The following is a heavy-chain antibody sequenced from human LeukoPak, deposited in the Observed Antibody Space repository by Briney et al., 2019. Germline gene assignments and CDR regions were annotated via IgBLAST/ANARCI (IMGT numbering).Heavy chain of an antibody. V-gene: IGHV6-1*01. J-gene: IGHJ4*02. CDR3: AGESTNSGSLDY. D-gene: IGHD1-26*01. CDR2: TYYRSKWYN. Sequence: SQTLSLTCAISGDSVSSNSAAWNWIRQSPSRGLERLGRTYYRSKWYNDYAVSVKSRITINPDTSKDQFSLQLNSVTPEDTAVYYCAGESTNSGSLDYWGQGTLVTVSS. CDR1: GDSVSSNSAA.